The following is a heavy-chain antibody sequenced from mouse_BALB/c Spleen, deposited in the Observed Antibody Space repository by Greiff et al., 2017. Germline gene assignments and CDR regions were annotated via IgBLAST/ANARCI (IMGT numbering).Heavy chain of an antibody. D-gene: IGHD1-1*02. V-gene: IGHV5-6*01. CDR2: ISSGGSYT. J-gene: IGHJ2*01. CDR3: ARQGGYYFDY. Sequence: VKLVESGGDLVKPGGSLKLSCAASGFTFSSYGMSWVRQTPDKRLEWVATISSGGSYTYYPDSVKGRFTISRDNAKNTLYLQMSSLKSEDTAMYYCARQGGYYFDYWGQGTTLTVSS. CDR1: GFTFSSYG.